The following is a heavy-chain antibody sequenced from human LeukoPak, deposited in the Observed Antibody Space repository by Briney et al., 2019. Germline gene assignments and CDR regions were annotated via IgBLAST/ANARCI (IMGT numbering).Heavy chain of an antibody. CDR2: ISGSGGST. V-gene: IGHV3-23*01. D-gene: IGHD1-26*01. CDR1: GFIFRNYG. CDR3: AKDRLGVGAVYNWFDP. Sequence: GGSLRLSCAASGFIFRNYGMHWVRQAPDKGLEWVSAISGSGGSTYYADSVKGRFTISRDNSKNTLYLQMNSLRAEDTAVYYCAKDRLGVGAVYNWFDPWGQGTLVTVSS. J-gene: IGHJ5*02.